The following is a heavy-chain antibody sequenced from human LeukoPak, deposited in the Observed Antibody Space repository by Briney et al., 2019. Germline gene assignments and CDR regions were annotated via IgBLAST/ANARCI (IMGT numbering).Heavy chain of an antibody. CDR2: ISSSGSSI. V-gene: IGHV3-11*04. J-gene: IGHJ5*02. CDR1: GFTFSDYY. CDR3: ARPLGYCSTTRCPQPWFDP. D-gene: IGHD2-2*01. Sequence: GGSLRLSCAVSGFTFSDYYMSWIRQAPGKGLEWVAYISSSGSSIDYADSVKGRFTISRDNAKNSLFLQMNNLRAEDTAVYYCARPLGYCSTTRCPQPWFDPWGQGTLVTVSS.